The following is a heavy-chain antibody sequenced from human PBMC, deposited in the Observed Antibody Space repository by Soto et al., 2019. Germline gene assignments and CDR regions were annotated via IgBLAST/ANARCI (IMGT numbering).Heavy chain of an antibody. V-gene: IGHV3-23*01. J-gene: IGHJ6*02. CDR2: ISGSGGST. CDR3: AKDLAEGEAVVPVYGMDV. Sequence: EVQLLESGGGLVQPGGSLRLSCAASGFTFSSHAMSWVRQAPGKGLEWVSAISGSGGSTYYADSVKGRFTISRDNAKNTLYLQMNSLRAEDTAVYYCAKDLAEGEAVVPVYGMDVWGQGTTVTVSS. CDR1: GFTFSSHA. D-gene: IGHD6-19*01.